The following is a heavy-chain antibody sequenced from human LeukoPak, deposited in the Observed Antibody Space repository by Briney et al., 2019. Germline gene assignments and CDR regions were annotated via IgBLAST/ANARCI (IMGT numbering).Heavy chain of an antibody. V-gene: IGHV3-23*01. Sequence: PGGSLRLSCAASGLTFSNYAMSWVRQAPGKGLEWVSSITGGGDDTYYTDSVKGRFTISRDNSKNTLYLQMNSLRAEDTAVYYCAKDDTGSGSYQFDYWGQGTLVTVSS. CDR1: GLTFSNYA. CDR3: AKDDTGSGSYQFDY. CDR2: ITGGGDDT. J-gene: IGHJ4*02. D-gene: IGHD3-10*01.